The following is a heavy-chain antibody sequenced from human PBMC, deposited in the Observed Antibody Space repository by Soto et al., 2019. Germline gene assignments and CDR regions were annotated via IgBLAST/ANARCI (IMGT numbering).Heavy chain of an antibody. J-gene: IGHJ6*02. Sequence: ASVKVSCKASGYTFTGYYMHWVRQAPGQGLEWMGWINPNSGGTNYAQKFQGWVTMTRDTSISTAYMELSRLRSDDTAVYYCARDLCIAAAEHYYYGLDVWGQGTTVTVSS. D-gene: IGHD6-13*01. CDR2: INPNSGGT. CDR1: GYTFTGYY. V-gene: IGHV1-2*04. CDR3: ARDLCIAAAEHYYYGLDV.